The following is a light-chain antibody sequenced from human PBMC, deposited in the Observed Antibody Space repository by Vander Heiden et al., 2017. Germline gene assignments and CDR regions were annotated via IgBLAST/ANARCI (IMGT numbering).Light chain of an antibody. J-gene: IGLJ3*02. CDR3: CSYAGSYTWV. CDR2: DVT. V-gene: IGLV2-11*01. Sequence: QSALPQPRSVSGSPGQSVPISCSGTSRDVGAYDYVSLYQQHPGKAPKLLIYDVTKWPSGVPDRFSGSKSGNTATLTISGRLTEDEADYYCCSYAGSYTWVFGGGTKVTVL. CDR1: SRDVGAYDY.